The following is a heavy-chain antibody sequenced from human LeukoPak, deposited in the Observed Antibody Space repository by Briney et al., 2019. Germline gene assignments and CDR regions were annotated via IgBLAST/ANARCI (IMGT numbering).Heavy chain of an antibody. CDR1: GFTFSSYA. D-gene: IGHD2-21*02. V-gene: IGHV3-30*04. CDR2: ISYDGSNK. CDR3: ARDIVVVTGYGMDV. Sequence: GRSLRLSCAASGFTFSSYAMHWVRQAPGKGLEWVAVISYDGSNKYYADSVKGRLTISRDNSKNTLYLQMNSLRAEDTAVYYCARDIVVVTGYGMDVWGQGTTVTVSS. J-gene: IGHJ6*02.